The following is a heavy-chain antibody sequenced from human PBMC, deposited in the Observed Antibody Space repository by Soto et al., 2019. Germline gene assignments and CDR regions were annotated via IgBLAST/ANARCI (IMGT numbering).Heavy chain of an antibody. CDR2: ISPHNGNT. CDR3: ERRGDLMFRGPWDC. CDR1: GYTVSSYG. J-gene: IGHJ4*02. D-gene: IGHD1-26*01. Sequence: QVQMVQSGPEVKKPGASVKVSCKASGYTVSSYGINWVRQAPGQGLEWMGWISPHNGNTYIAQRFQGRVYMTTDTATTSAYMELRSLQSDDTAVYYCERRGDLMFRGPWDCWGQGTLVTVSS. V-gene: IGHV1-18*01.